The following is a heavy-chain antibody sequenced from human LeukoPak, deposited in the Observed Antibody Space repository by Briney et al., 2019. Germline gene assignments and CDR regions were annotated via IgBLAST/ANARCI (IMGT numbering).Heavy chain of an antibody. CDR1: GYTLTELS. CDR3: ATVVGRGWYFDY. CDR2: FDPEDGET. Sequence: ASVKVSCRVSGYTLTELSMHWVRQPPGQGLERMGGFDPEDGETIYAQKFQGRVTMTEDTSTDTAYMELSSLRSEDTAVYYCATVVGRGWYFDYWGQGTLVTVSS. J-gene: IGHJ4*02. V-gene: IGHV1-24*01. D-gene: IGHD1-26*01.